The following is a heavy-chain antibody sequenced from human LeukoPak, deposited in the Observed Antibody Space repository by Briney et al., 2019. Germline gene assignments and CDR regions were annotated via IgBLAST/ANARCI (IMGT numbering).Heavy chain of an antibody. CDR3: ARVNLDGSWSSYYFDY. D-gene: IGHD6-13*01. Sequence: SETLSLTCAVYGGSFSGYYWSWIRQPPGKGLEWIGEINHSGSTNYNPSLKSRVTISVDTSKNQFSLKLSSVTAADTAVYYCARVNLDGSWSSYYFDYWGQGTLVTVSS. V-gene: IGHV4-34*01. J-gene: IGHJ4*02. CDR2: INHSGST. CDR1: GGSFSGYY.